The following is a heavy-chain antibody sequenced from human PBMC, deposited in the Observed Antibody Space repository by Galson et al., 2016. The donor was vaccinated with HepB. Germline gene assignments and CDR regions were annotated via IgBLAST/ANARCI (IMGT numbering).Heavy chain of an antibody. CDR3: ARGLRWYGTPMDV. J-gene: IGHJ6*02. Sequence: VKVSCKASNFTFTTHGITWVRQAPGRGPEWMGWISYDNGKTDHAPKVQDRLIMTTDTSTNTAYMELRGLISDDTAVYYCARGLRWYGTPMDVWGQGTTVTV. CDR1: NFTFTTHG. CDR2: ISYDNGKT. V-gene: IGHV1-18*01. D-gene: IGHD6-13*01.